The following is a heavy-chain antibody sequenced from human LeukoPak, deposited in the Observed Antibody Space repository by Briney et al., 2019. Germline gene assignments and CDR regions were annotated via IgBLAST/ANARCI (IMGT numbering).Heavy chain of an antibody. J-gene: IGHJ4*02. D-gene: IGHD3-16*01. V-gene: IGHV3-49*04. CDR2: IRGRAYGETT. Sequence: GGSLRLSCSVSGFSFADYAMNWVRQAPGKGLEWVGFIRGRAYGETTDYAASVKGRFIISRDEFDSIAYLQMNSLKTEDTAVYYCARGSDSNFGARDGFDYWGQGTLVTVSS. CDR3: ARGSDSNFGARDGFDY. CDR1: GFSFADYA.